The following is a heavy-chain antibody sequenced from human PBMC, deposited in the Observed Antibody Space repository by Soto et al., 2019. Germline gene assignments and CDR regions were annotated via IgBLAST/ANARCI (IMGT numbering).Heavy chain of an antibody. CDR2: IYPGDSDT. CDR3: QRQPTATRIEH. V-gene: IGHV5-51*01. D-gene: IGHD4-17*01. CDR1: RHGFTPDS. J-gene: IGHJ1*01. Sequence: PGPAVKFSCTVSRHGFTPDSVGSARQTPGKGLECMGIIYPGDSDTRYSASFQGQVTISADKSISTAYLQWSSLKASFTAMYHCQRQPTATRIEHRGQ.